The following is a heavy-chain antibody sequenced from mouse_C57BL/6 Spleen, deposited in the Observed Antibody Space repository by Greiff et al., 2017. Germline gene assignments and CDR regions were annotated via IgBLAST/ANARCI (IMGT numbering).Heavy chain of an antibody. Sequence: EVQLQQSGAELVKPGASVKLSCTASGFNIKDYYMHWVKQRTEQGLEWIGRIDPEDGETKYAPKCQGKATITADTSSNPAYLQLSRLTSEDTAVYYCAREGLGDYFDYWGQGTTLTVSS. CDR3: AREGLGDYFDY. CDR2: IDPEDGET. CDR1: GFNIKDYY. V-gene: IGHV14-2*01. J-gene: IGHJ2*01. D-gene: IGHD3-3*01.